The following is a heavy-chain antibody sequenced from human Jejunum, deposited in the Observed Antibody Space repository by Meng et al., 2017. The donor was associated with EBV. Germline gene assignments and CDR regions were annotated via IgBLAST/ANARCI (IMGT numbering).Heavy chain of an antibody. J-gene: IGHJ4*02. V-gene: IGHV1-69*06. CDR2: IIPVFGTA. CDR3: ARLFCGDDCFSTYYFDS. CDR1: GDHFTSHG. Sequence: GERGQSGAEGKKPGSSVKLSCKASGDHFTSHGVGWVRLAPGQGPEWLGGIIPVFGTANYPLRFQDRVTITADKSTNTGYMELGGLRSDDTAVYYCARLFCGDDCFSTYYFDSWGQGTLVTVSS. D-gene: IGHD2-21*01.